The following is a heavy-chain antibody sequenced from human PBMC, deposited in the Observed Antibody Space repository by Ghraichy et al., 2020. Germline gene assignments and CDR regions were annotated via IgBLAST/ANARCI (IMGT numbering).Heavy chain of an antibody. V-gene: IGHV3-15*07. CDR2: IRSWSDGGYT. Sequence: GGSLRLSCEASGFPFTKTWMNWVRQVPGKGLEWVGRIRSWSDGGYTDYTASVKGRFFISRDDSKNTLYLQMNSLKTEDTGLYFCTTVGQSLYYYYYMDFWGKGTTVTVSS. CDR1: GFPFTKTW. J-gene: IGHJ6*03. CDR3: TTVGQSLYYYYYMDF. D-gene: IGHD6-19*01.